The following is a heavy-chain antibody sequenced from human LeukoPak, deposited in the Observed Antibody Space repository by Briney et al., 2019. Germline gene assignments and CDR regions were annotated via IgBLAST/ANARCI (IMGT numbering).Heavy chain of an antibody. CDR2: IYHSGST. CDR3: ARVALGGLQFITYYYYMDV. J-gene: IGHJ6*03. Sequence: SETLSLTCTVSGYSISSGYYWGWIRQPPGKGLEWIGSIYHSGSTYYNPSLKSRVTISVDTSKNQFSLKLSSVTAADTAVYYCARVALGGLQFITYYYYMDVWGKGTTVTVSS. V-gene: IGHV4-38-2*02. D-gene: IGHD5-24*01. CDR1: GYSISSGYY.